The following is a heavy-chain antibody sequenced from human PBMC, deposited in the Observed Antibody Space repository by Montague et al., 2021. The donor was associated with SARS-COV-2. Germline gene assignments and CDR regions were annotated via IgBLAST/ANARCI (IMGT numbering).Heavy chain of an antibody. CDR3: ARGVSSGYYYYFDY. CDR1: GFTFSSYA. D-gene: IGHD3-22*01. CDR2: ISGSGGRT. J-gene: IGHJ4*02. V-gene: IGHV3-23*01. Sequence: SLRLSCAASGFTFSSYAMSWVRQAPGKGLEWVAGISGSGGRTYYADSVKGRFTISRENAKNSLYLQMNSLRAGDTAVYYCARGVSSGYYYYFDYWGQGTLVTVSS.